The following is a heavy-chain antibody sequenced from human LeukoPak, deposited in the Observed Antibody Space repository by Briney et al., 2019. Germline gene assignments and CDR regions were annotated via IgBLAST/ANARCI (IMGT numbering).Heavy chain of an antibody. CDR1: GFTFSDYY. CDR2: IKTRPNGGIT. Sequence: GGSLRLSCAASGFTFSDYYMSWIRQAPGKGLEWVGRIKTRPNGGITDYAAPVKGRFTISRDDSKNTLYLQMNNLKTEDTAIYYCATDKSAAVHLHAFDIWGQGTMVTISS. D-gene: IGHD6-13*01. J-gene: IGHJ3*02. CDR3: ATDKSAAVHLHAFDI. V-gene: IGHV3-15*01.